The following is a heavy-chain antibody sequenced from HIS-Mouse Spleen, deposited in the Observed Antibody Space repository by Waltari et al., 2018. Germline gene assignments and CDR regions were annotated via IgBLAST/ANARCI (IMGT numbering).Heavy chain of an antibody. V-gene: IGHV3-30*18. J-gene: IGHJ4*02. CDR3: AKDKHHAFDY. CDR1: GFTVSIYG. Sequence: QVQLVESGGGVVQPGRALRLSCAASGFTVSIYGLHWVRQAPGNGLEWVAVISYDGSNKYYADSVKGRFTISRDNSKNTLYLQMNSLRAEDTAVYYCAKDKHHAFDYWGQGTLVTVSS. CDR2: ISYDGSNK.